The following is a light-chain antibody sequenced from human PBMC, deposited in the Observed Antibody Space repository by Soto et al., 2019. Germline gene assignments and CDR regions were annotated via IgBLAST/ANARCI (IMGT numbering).Light chain of an antibody. CDR1: EYINTY. CDR2: GAS. CDR3: QQSYSILWT. J-gene: IGKJ1*01. Sequence: DIQMTQSPSSLPASVGDRVTITCRASEYINTYLNWYQRKPGKAPNLLIYGASNLQSGVPSRFSGTGSGTDLTLTISSLQPEDFATYYCQQSYSILWTFGQGTKVDIK. V-gene: IGKV1-39*01.